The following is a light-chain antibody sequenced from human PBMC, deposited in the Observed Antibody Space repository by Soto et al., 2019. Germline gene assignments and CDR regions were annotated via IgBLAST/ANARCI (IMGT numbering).Light chain of an antibody. V-gene: IGKV1-39*01. CDR2: VAS. CDR1: QRIRTD. CDR3: QQSYKNPHT. Sequence: IQMTKSPSSLSAAVGERVTITCRARQRIRTDLNWYQQRPGKAQKVLIYVASTLQTGVPSRFSGSSSGTDFNLTITSLQPEDFALYYCQQSYKNPHTFGGGTRVEIK. J-gene: IGKJ4*01.